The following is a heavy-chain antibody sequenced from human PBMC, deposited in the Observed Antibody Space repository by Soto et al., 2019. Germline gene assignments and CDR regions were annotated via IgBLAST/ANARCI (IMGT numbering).Heavy chain of an antibody. Sequence: GGSLRLSCAASGFSFGSYALSWVRQAPGKGLEWLSTISGSDGKTFYADSVKGRFSISRDTSQSTLYLQMNSLRADDTAMYYCARGSYLDYWGQGTRVTVSS. CDR1: GFSFGSYA. CDR2: ISGSDGKT. V-gene: IGHV3-23*01. CDR3: ARGSYLDY. J-gene: IGHJ4*02. D-gene: IGHD3-16*01.